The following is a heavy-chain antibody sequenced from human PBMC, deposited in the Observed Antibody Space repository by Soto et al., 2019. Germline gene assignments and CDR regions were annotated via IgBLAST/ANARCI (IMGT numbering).Heavy chain of an antibody. CDR1: EFTFSTYT. CDR2: ISGSGGRP. Sequence: GGSPRPSFPACEFTFSTYTMTGVRQQQGKGLEWVAVISGSGGRPSYANSVQGRFIISRDNPKSTLYLQMNSVRDQATAMYYCAKARCYPDDCYVPASWGQGTLVTVSS. J-gene: IGHJ5*02. CDR3: AKARCYPDDCYVPAS. V-gene: IGHV3-23*01. D-gene: IGHD2-8*01.